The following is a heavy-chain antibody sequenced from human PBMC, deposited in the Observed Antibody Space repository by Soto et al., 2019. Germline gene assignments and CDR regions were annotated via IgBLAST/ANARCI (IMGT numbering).Heavy chain of an antibody. CDR2: IYYSGST. CDR3: ARRPAAEAFDI. V-gene: IGHV4-59*08. CDR1: DGSISNYY. Sequence: QVQLQESGPGLVKPSETLSLTCTVSDGSISNYYWSWIRQPPGKGLEWIGYIYYSGSTNYNPSLKSRVTFSVDTSKNQFSLKLTSMTAAVTAVYYCARRPAAEAFDIWGQGTMVTVSS. D-gene: IGHD6-13*01. J-gene: IGHJ3*02.